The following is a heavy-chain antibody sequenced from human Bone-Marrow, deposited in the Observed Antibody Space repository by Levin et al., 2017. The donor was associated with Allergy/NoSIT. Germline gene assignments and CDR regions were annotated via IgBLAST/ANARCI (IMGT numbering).Heavy chain of an antibody. V-gene: IGHV3-23*01. Sequence: LSLTCTISGFIFADYAMNWVRQAPGRGLEWVSSLDGSSGKTHYADVVKGRFTISREYSKNTLFLQMNSLGVEDTARYYCAKAGTTVMLDYSYLDVWGEGTAVTVSS. J-gene: IGHJ6*03. CDR1: GFIFADYA. D-gene: IGHD4-17*01. CDR3: AKAGTTVMLDYSYLDV. CDR2: LDGSSGKT.